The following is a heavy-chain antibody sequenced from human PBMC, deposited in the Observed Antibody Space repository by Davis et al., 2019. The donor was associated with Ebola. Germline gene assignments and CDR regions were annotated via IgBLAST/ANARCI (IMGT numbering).Heavy chain of an antibody. Sequence: ASVTVSCKASGYTFTGYYIHWVRQAPGQGLEWMGWINPNSGDTNYAQKFQGRVTMTRDTSISTAYMELSRLRSDDTAVYYCARDLTWGLIVVVPAAIPSYYMDVWGKGTTVTVSS. CDR3: ARDLTWGLIVVVPAAIPSYYMDV. V-gene: IGHV1-2*02. J-gene: IGHJ6*03. CDR2: INPNSGDT. D-gene: IGHD2-2*02. CDR1: GYTFTGYY.